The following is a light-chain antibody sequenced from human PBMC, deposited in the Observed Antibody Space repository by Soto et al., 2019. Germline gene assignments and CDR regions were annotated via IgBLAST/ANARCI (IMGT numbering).Light chain of an antibody. CDR3: QQYDSSSIT. CDR1: QSVSRSY. CDR2: GAS. Sequence: EIVLTQSPGTLSLSPGERATLSCRASQSVSRSYLAWYQQKPGQAPRLVIYGASSRATGIPDRVSGSGSGTDFTLTIRRLEPEDFAVYYCQQYDSSSITFGQGTRLDIK. V-gene: IGKV3-20*01. J-gene: IGKJ5*01.